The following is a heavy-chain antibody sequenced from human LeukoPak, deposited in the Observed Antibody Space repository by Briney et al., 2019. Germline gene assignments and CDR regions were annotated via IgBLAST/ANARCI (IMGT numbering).Heavy chain of an antibody. CDR1: GGSISGSH. CDR2: IHYTGST. D-gene: IGHD2-21*02. Sequence: PSETLSLTCLVSGGSISGSHWSWIRQPPGKGLEWIGYIHYTGSTDYNPSLRSRVTLSIDMSKNQFSLRLSPVTAADTAVYYCARTGGDCSSGLCYYAMDVWGQGTTVTVS. J-gene: IGHJ6*02. V-gene: IGHV4-59*01. CDR3: ARTGGDCSSGLCYYAMDV.